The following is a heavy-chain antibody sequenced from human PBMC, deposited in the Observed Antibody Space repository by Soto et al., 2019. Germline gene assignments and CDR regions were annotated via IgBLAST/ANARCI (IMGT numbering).Heavy chain of an antibody. CDR2: VSGSGRTT. D-gene: IGHD7-27*01. Sequence: GGSLRLSCAASGFTFSNYAMSWVRQAPGKGLEWVSVVSGSGRTTDYADSVKGRFAISRDNSKNTLYLQMNSLRVEDTAVYYCAKGLGNDYYYGMGVWGRGTMVTVSS. CDR1: GFTFSNYA. J-gene: IGHJ6*02. CDR3: AKGLGNDYYYGMGV. V-gene: IGHV3-23*01.